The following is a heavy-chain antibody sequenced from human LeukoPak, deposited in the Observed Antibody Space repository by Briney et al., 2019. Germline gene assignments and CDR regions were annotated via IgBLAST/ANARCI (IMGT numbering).Heavy chain of an antibody. J-gene: IGHJ5*02. D-gene: IGHD3-10*01. Sequence: ASVKVSCKASGYTFTDYYVHWVRQAPGQGLEWMGWINPNSGGTNYAQKFQGRVTMTRDTSISTAYMELSRLRSDDTAVYYCARKRVRGVIVHYNWFDPWGQGTLVTVSS. CDR2: INPNSGGT. CDR1: GYTFTDYY. CDR3: ARKRVRGVIVHYNWFDP. V-gene: IGHV1-2*02.